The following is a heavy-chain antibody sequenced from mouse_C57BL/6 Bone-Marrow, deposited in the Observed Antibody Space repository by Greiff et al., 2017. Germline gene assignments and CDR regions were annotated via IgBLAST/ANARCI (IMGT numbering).Heavy chain of an antibody. CDR1: GFTFSNYW. V-gene: IGHV6-3*01. D-gene: IGHD1-1*01. J-gene: IGHJ2*01. Sequence: EVMLVESGGGLVQPGGSMKLSCVASGFTFSNYWMNWVRQSPEKGLEWVAQIRLKSDNYATHYAESVKGRFTISRDDSKSSVYLQMNNLRAEDTGIYYCTAKVTTVVATDFDYWGQGTTLTVSS. CDR2: IRLKSDNYAT. CDR3: TAKVTTVVATDFDY.